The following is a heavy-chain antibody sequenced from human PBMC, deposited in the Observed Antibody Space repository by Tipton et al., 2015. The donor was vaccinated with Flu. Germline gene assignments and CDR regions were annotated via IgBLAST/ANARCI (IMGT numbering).Heavy chain of an antibody. J-gene: IGHJ5*02. CDR3: ARRDFSNYVSDPKNWFDP. V-gene: IGHV4-38-2*02. CDR2: INHNGNT. D-gene: IGHD4-11*01. Sequence: TLSLTCTVSGDSVRSSYYWAWIRQPPGRGLEWIGNINHNGNTYHNASLRSRVTISVDTSRNHFSLKLSSVTAADTAVYYCARRDFSNYVSDPKNWFDPWGQGTLVTISS. CDR1: GDSVRSSYY.